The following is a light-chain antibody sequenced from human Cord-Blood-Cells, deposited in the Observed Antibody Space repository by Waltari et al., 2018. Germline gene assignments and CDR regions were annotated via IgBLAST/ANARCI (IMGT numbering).Light chain of an antibody. J-gene: IGLJ3*02. V-gene: IGLV2-11*01. CDR1: SSDVGGYNY. CDR3: CSYAGSSWV. Sequence: QSALPQPRSVSGSPGQSVTISCPGTSSDVGGYNYVSWYQQHPGKAPKLMIYDVSKRPSGVPDRFSGSKSGNTASLTISGLQAEDEADYYCCSYAGSSWVFGGGTKLTVL. CDR2: DVS.